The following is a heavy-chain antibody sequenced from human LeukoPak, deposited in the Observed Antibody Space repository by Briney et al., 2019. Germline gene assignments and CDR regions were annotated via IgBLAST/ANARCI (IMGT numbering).Heavy chain of an antibody. J-gene: IGHJ4*02. D-gene: IGHD3-10*01. CDR2: ISGGSTST. Sequence: GGSVTLSCVASGFHYSDHAVSWVRQAPAKGLEWVSAISGGSTSTYHADSVKGRFTISRDNSRNTLYLQMNSLRAEDTAVYYCAKELWFVNSYYFDYWGEGALVTVSS. CDR1: GFHYSDHA. V-gene: IGHV3-23*01. CDR3: AKELWFVNSYYFDY.